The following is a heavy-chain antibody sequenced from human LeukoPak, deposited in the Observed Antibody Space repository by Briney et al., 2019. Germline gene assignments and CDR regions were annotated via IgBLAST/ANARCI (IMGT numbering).Heavy chain of an antibody. CDR2: ISPSGGT. D-gene: IGHD3-10*01. J-gene: IGHJ4*02. V-gene: IGHV1-2*02. CDR3: ARDHYYSSGSPSFDY. CDR1: GYTFTGYY. Sequence: GAPVKVSCKASGYTFTGYYMHWVRQAPGQGLEWMGWISPSGGTDYAQKFQGRVTMTRDTSITTAYMELSRLKSDDTAVYYCARDHYYSSGSPSFDYWGQGTLVTVSS.